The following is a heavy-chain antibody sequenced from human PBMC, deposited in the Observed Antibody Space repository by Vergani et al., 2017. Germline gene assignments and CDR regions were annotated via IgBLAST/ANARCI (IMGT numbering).Heavy chain of an antibody. CDR3: ARTYYYGSGMVDP. J-gene: IGHJ5*02. CDR2: ISAYNGNT. D-gene: IGHD3-10*01. V-gene: IGHV1-18*01. Sequence: QVQLVQSGAEVKKPGASVKVSCKASGYTFTSYGISWVRQAPGQGLEWMGWISAYNGNTNYAQKLQGRVTITRNTSISTAYMELSSLRSEDTAVYYCARTYYYGSGMVDPWGQGTLVTVSS. CDR1: GYTFTSYG.